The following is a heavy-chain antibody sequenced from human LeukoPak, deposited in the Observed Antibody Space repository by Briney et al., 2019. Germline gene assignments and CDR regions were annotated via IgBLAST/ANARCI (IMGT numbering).Heavy chain of an antibody. D-gene: IGHD2-2*01. CDR1: GFTFSSYG. CDR2: IWYDGSNK. Sequence: PGGSLRLSCAASGFTFSSYGMHWVRQAPGKGLEWVAVIWYDGSNKYYADSVKGRFTISRDNSKNTLYLQMNGLRAEDTAVYYCAREEYQLKRYFDYWGQGTLVTVSS. J-gene: IGHJ4*02. V-gene: IGHV3-33*01. CDR3: AREEYQLKRYFDY.